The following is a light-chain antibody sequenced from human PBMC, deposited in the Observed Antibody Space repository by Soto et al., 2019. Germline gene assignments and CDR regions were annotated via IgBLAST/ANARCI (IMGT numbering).Light chain of an antibody. J-gene: IGLJ2*01. Sequence: QSALTQPASVSGSLGQSITISCTGTSSDIGGHNYVSWYQLHPGKAPKVLIFEVIKRPSGVSTRFSGSKSGNMASLTISGLRPEGEGDYYCSSFTSTSTVILGGGTKLTVL. CDR1: SSDIGGHNY. V-gene: IGLV2-14*01. CDR3: SSFTSTSTVI. CDR2: EVI.